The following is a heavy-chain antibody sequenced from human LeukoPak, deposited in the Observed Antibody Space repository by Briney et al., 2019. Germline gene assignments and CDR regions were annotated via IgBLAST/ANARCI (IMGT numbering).Heavy chain of an antibody. Sequence: SETLSLTCTVSGGSISSSSYYWGWIRQPPGKGLEWIGSMYYSGSTYYNPSLKSRVTISVDTSKNQFSLKLSSVTAEDTAVYYCATLSVVVVPAELNWGQGTLVTVSS. CDR3: ATLSVVVVPAELN. CDR1: GGSISSSSYY. V-gene: IGHV4-39*07. CDR2: MYYSGST. J-gene: IGHJ4*02. D-gene: IGHD2-15*01.